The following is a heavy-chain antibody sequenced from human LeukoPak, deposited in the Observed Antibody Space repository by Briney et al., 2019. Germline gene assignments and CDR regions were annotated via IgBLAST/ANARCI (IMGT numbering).Heavy chain of an antibody. Sequence: ESSETLSLTCAVYGGSFSGYYWSWIRQPPGKGLEWIGEINHSGSTNYNPSLKSRVTISVDTSKNQFSLKLSSVTAADTAVYYCASVHLWSTAAAGQFDYWGQGTLVTVSS. V-gene: IGHV4-34*01. J-gene: IGHJ4*02. CDR1: GGSFSGYY. CDR3: ASVHLWSTAAAGQFDY. D-gene: IGHD6-13*01. CDR2: INHSGST.